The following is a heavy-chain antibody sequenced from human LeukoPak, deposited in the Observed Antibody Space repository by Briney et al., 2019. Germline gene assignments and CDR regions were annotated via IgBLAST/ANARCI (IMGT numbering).Heavy chain of an antibody. CDR1: GVSISSGGYY. V-gene: IGHV4-31*03. Sequence: KASQTLSLTCTVSGVSISSGGYYWSWIRQHPGKGLEWIGYIYYSGSTYYNPSLKSRVTISVDTSKNQFSLKLSSVTAADTAVYYCAREDDFWSGWVGYWGQGTLVTVSS. J-gene: IGHJ4*02. CDR2: IYYSGST. D-gene: IGHD3-3*01. CDR3: AREDDFWSGWVGY.